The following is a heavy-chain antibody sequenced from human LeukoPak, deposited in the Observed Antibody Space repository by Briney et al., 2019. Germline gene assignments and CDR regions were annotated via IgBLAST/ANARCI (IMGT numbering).Heavy chain of an antibody. J-gene: IGHJ4*02. Sequence: SETLSLTCAVYGGSFSGYYWSWIRQPPGKGLEWIGQISRRGNTNYNPSLKSRVTISVDTSKNQLSLKLSTVTAADTAPYYCARHGEYYFDYWGQGTLVTVSS. D-gene: IGHD3-10*01. V-gene: IGHV4-34*01. CDR1: GGSFSGYY. CDR2: ISRRGNT. CDR3: ARHGEYYFDY.